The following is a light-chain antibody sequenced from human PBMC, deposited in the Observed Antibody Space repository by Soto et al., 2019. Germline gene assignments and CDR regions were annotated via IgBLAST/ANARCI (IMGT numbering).Light chain of an antibody. J-gene: IGLJ2*01. CDR1: SGHSSYA. CDR2: LNSDGSH. CDR3: QSWGTGTVV. Sequence: QPVLTQSPSASASLGASVKLTCTLSSGHSSYAIAWHQQQPEKGPRYLMKLNSDGSHSKGDGIPDRFSGSSSGAERYLTIPSLRSEDEADYYCQSWGTGTVVFGGGTKLTVL. V-gene: IGLV4-69*01.